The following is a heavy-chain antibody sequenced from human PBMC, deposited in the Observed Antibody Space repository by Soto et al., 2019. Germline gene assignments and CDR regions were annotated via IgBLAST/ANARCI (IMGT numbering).Heavy chain of an antibody. CDR1: GYSISRGYY. Sequence: SETLSLTCAISGYSISRGYYWGWIRQPPGKWLEWIGSIYHSGSTYYNPSLKSRVTISVDTSKNQFSLKLSSVTAADTAVYYCARDFYDFWSGYRKNWFDPWGQGTLVTVSS. CDR2: IYHSGST. V-gene: IGHV4-38-2*02. CDR3: ARDFYDFWSGYRKNWFDP. D-gene: IGHD3-3*01. J-gene: IGHJ5*02.